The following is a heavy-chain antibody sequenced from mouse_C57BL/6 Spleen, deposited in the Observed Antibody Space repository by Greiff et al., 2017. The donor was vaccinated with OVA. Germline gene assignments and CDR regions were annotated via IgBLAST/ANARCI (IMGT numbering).Heavy chain of an antibody. Sequence: VQLQQSGAELVKPGASVKISCKASGYAFSSYWMNWVKQRPGKGLEWIGQIYPGDGDTNYNGKFKGKATLTADKSSSTAYMQLSSLTSEDSAVYFCAREEDFAGLRRGFAYWGQGTLVTVSA. CDR1: GYAFSSYW. D-gene: IGHD2-2*01. CDR3: AREEDFAGLRRGFAY. CDR2: IYPGDGDT. J-gene: IGHJ3*01. V-gene: IGHV1-80*01.